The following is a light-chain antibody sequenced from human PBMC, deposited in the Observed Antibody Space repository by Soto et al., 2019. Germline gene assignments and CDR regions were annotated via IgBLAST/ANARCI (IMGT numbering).Light chain of an antibody. CDR3: QKYSSVPV. V-gene: IGKV1-27*01. Sequence: DIQMTQSPTSLSASVGDRVTITCRASQDIRNFVAWYQQKPGKAPKLLIYAASTLQSGVPSRFSGSGSGTDFTLTIISLQPDDVATYSCQKYSSVPVFGPGTKVEIK. J-gene: IGKJ3*01. CDR1: QDIRNF. CDR2: AAS.